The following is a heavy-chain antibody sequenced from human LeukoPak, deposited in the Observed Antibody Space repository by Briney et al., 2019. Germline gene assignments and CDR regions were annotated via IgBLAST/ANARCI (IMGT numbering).Heavy chain of an antibody. Sequence: PSETLSLTCTVSGGSISSSSYYWGWIRQPPGKGLEWIGSIYYSGSTYYNPSLKSRGTISVDTSKNQFSLKLSSVTAAGTAVYYCASGDDYSNYEAVGWFDPWGQGTLVTVSS. J-gene: IGHJ5*02. CDR3: ASGDDYSNYEAVGWFDP. D-gene: IGHD4-11*01. CDR1: GGSISSSSYY. V-gene: IGHV4-39*01. CDR2: IYYSGST.